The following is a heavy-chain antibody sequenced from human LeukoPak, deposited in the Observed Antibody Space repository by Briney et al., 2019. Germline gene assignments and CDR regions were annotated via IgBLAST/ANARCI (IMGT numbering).Heavy chain of an antibody. Sequence: PGGSLRLSCTASGFTFSSQGMSWVRQAPGKGLEWVSTISRSGGSTYCADSVKGRFTISRDNSKNTLYLQLNSLRAEDTAVYYCAKERFGDYGDFDYWGQGTLVTVSS. V-gene: IGHV3-23*01. CDR2: ISRSGGST. CDR1: GFTFSSQG. CDR3: AKERFGDYGDFDY. D-gene: IGHD4-17*01. J-gene: IGHJ4*02.